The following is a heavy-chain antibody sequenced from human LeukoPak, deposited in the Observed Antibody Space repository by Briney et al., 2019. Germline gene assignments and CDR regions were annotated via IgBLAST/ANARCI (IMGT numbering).Heavy chain of an antibody. J-gene: IGHJ4*02. V-gene: IGHV3-48*03. CDR1: GFTFSNYE. D-gene: IGHD2-21*01. CDR2: ISSTGSTI. CDR3: ARDLSGDTIPDY. Sequence: GGSLRLSCTASGFTFSNYEMHWVRQAPGKGLEWVSYISSTGSTIYYADSVKGRFTISRDNAKNSLYLQIHSLRAEDTAVYYCARDLSGDTIPDYWGQGTLVTVSS.